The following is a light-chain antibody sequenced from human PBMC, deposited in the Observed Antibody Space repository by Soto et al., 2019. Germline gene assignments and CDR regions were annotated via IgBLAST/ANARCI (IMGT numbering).Light chain of an antibody. CDR2: DAS. Sequence: DIQMTQSPSSLSASVGDRFTITCQASQDISNYLNWYQQKPGKAPKLLIYDASNLETGVPSRFSGSGSGTDFTFTISSLQPEDIATYYCQQYDNPWTFGQGTKVDIK. CDR3: QQYDNPWT. V-gene: IGKV1-33*01. J-gene: IGKJ1*01. CDR1: QDISNY.